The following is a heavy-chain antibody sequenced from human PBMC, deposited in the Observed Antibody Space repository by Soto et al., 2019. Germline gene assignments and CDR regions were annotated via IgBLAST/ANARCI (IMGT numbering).Heavy chain of an antibody. J-gene: IGHJ3*02. V-gene: IGHV1-69*12. CDR1: GATLDTFINFG. CDR2: IIPVFGTA. CDR3: ARGAETKKLVVKYEAFEI. D-gene: IGHD2-21*01. Sequence: QVQLVQSGAEVKKPGSSVKVSCKASGATLDTFINFGITWVRRAPGQGLEWMGGIIPVFGTAHYSQKFQGKLTISADESTRTEYMELSSLRSEDTAEYSCARGAETKKLVVKYEAFEIWGKWTMVTFSS.